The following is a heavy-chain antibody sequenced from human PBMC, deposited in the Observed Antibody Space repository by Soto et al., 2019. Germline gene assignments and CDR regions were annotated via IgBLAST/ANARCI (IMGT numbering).Heavy chain of an antibody. Sequence: QVQLVQSGAEVKKPGSSVKVSCKASGGTFSRYSITWVRQAPGHGLEWIGRIIPIFGIASYAQKFQGRVTITADESTRTAYMKLSSVRSDDTAVYYCAREDRDRETGLVPAAIDGMDVWGQGTTVTVSS. CDR3: AREDRDRETGLVPAAIDGMDV. CDR1: GGTFSRYS. V-gene: IGHV1-69*08. J-gene: IGHJ6*02. CDR2: IIPIFGIA. D-gene: IGHD2-2*01.